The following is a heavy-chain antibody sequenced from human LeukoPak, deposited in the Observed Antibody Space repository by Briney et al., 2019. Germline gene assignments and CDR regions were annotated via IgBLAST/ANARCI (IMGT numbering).Heavy chain of an antibody. V-gene: IGHV1-46*01. CDR3: ARGYIVVVPAAILSRLRFDP. CDR2: INPIGGST. Sequence: ASVKVSCKASGYTFTSYYMHWVRQAPGQGLEWMGIINPIGGSTSYAQKFQGRVTMTRDTSTSTVYMELSSLRSEDTAVYYCARGYIVVVPAAILSRLRFDPWGQGTLVTVSS. J-gene: IGHJ5*02. D-gene: IGHD2-2*01. CDR1: GYTFTSYY.